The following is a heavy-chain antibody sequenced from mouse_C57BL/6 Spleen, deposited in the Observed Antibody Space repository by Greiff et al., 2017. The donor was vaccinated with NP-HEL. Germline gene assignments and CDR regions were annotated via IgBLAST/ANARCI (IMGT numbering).Heavy chain of an antibody. CDR2: ISYSGST. V-gene: IGHV3-2*02. J-gene: IGHJ2*01. CDR1: GYSIPSGYG. CDR3: ARTARIKY. Sequence: EVQLQQSGPGLVKPSQSLSLTCTVTGYSIPSGYGWNWLRQFPGNKLEWMGYISYSGSTNYNPSLNSRISITRDTSTNQFFLQMNSVTTEDTATEYCARTARIKYWGQGTTLTVSS. D-gene: IGHD1-2*01.